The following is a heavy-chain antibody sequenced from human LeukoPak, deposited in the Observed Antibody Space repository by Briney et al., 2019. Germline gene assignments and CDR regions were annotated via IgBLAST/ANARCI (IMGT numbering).Heavy chain of an antibody. CDR3: ARDIGEMATIPYFDY. CDR1: GGTFSSYA. D-gene: IGHD5-24*01. V-gene: IGHV1-69*05. CDR2: IIPIFGTA. J-gene: IGHJ4*02. Sequence: ASVKVSCKASGGTFSSYAISWVRQAPGQGLEWMGRIIPIFGTANYAQEFQGRVTITTDESTSTAYMELSSLRSEDTAVYYCARDIGEMATIPYFDYWGQGTLVTVSS.